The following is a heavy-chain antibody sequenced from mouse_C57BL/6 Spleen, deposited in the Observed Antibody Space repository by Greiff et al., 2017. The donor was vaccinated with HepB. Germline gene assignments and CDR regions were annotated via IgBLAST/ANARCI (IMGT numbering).Heavy chain of an antibody. CDR1: GFTFSDYY. Sequence: EVNVVESGGGLVQPGGSLKLSCAASGFTFSDYYMYWVRQTPEKRLEWVAYISNGGGSTYYPDTVKGRFTISRDNAKNTLYLQMSRLKSEDTAMYYCARHYYGSRGAMDYWGQGTSVTVSS. V-gene: IGHV5-12*01. D-gene: IGHD1-1*01. J-gene: IGHJ4*01. CDR2: ISNGGGST. CDR3: ARHYYGSRGAMDY.